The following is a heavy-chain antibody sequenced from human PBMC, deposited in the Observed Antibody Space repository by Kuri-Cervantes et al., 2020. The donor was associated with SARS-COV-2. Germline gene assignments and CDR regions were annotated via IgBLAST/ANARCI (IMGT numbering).Heavy chain of an antibody. CDR3: AREEAGLTFDY. J-gene: IGHJ4*02. D-gene: IGHD3-9*01. CDR2: ISGSGSYM. CDR1: GFTFSGYT. V-gene: IGHV3-21*01. Sequence: GESLKISCVATGFTFSGYTMNWVRQAPGKALQWVSSISGSGSYMYYADSVKGRFTISRDNSKNTLYLQMNSLRAEDTAVYYCAREEAGLTFDYWGQGTLVTVSS.